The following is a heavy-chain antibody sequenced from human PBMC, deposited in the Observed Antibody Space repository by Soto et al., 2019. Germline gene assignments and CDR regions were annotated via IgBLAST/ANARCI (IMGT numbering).Heavy chain of an antibody. CDR3: ARDRRDIVVVPAAIPAYYYGMDV. CDR2: INHSGST. CDR1: GGSFSGYY. Sequence: QVQLQQWGAGLLKPSETLSLTCAVYGGSFSGYYWSWIRQPPGKGLEWIGEINHSGSTNYNPSLQRRVTISVDTSKNQFSLKLSSVTAADTAVYYCARDRRDIVVVPAAIPAYYYGMDVWGQGTTVTVSS. J-gene: IGHJ6*02. D-gene: IGHD2-2*01. V-gene: IGHV4-34*01.